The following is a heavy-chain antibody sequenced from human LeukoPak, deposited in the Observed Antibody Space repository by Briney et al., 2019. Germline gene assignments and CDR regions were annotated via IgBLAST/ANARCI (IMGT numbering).Heavy chain of an antibody. CDR3: ARFGITVVRGGKYYFDY. D-gene: IGHD3-10*01. Sequence: KPSETLSLTCTVSGGSISNYYGSWIRQPPGKGLEWIGHIYYSGATKYNPSLKSRITISVDTSKNQFSLMLSSVTAADTAVYYCARFGITVVRGGKYYFDYWGQGTLVTVSS. CDR2: IYYSGAT. V-gene: IGHV4-59*08. CDR1: GGSISNYY. J-gene: IGHJ4*02.